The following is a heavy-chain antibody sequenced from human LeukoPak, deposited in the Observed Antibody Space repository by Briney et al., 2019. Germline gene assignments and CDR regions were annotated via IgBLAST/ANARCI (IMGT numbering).Heavy chain of an antibody. CDR1: GFTFSSYA. D-gene: IGHD5-24*01. J-gene: IGHJ2*01. CDR2: IYSGGNT. CDR3: ARVGDHFHWNLDL. Sequence: PGGSLRLSCAASGFTFSSYALSWVRQAPGKGLESVSIIYSGGNTYYADSVKGRFTISRDTSKNTLSLQMNSLRAEDTAVYFCARVGDHFHWNLDLWGRGTLVTVSS. V-gene: IGHV3-53*01.